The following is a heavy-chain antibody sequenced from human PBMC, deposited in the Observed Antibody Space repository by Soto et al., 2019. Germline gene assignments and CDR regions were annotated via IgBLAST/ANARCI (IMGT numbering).Heavy chain of an antibody. CDR2: ISAYNGNT. Sequence: QVQLVQSGAEVKKPGASVKVSCKASGYTFTSYGISWVRQAPGQGLEWMGWISAYNGNTHYAQKLQGRVTMTTDTPASTVSTQLRSLRSGDTSVFYCARDRGYKWNEEVHYWGEGTLVTVSS. V-gene: IGHV1-18*01. J-gene: IGHJ4*02. D-gene: IGHD1-20*01. CDR3: ARDRGYKWNEEVHY. CDR1: GYTFTSYG.